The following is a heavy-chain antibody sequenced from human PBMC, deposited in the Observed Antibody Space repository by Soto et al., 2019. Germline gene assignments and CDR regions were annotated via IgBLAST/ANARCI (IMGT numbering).Heavy chain of an antibody. D-gene: IGHD5-18*01. J-gene: IGHJ4*02. V-gene: IGHV3-43*01. CDR3: AKDRGYSYSSFDY. Sequence: EVQLVESGGVVFQPGGSRRLSCAASGFTLEVNTMHGFRQVPGKGLEWFSLISGDGGSTSYADSVRGRFTISRENSKNSLYLQMNSLRTEDTDLYYCAKDRGYSYSSFDYWGQGTLVTVSS. CDR1: GFTLEVNT. CDR2: ISGDGGST.